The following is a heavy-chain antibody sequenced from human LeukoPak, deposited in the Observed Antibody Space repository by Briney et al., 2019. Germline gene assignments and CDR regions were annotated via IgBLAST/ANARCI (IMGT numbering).Heavy chain of an antibody. D-gene: IGHD3/OR15-3a*01. Sequence: SETLSLTCAVSGYSISSAYYWGWIRQPPGKGLEWIGTISHRGDTYYNPSLKSRVTISLDTSKDQFSLMLTSVAAADTAVYYCARNFWTYYFDYWGQGTLVTVSS. CDR3: ARNFWTYYFDY. CDR2: ISHRGDT. CDR1: GYSISSAYY. V-gene: IGHV4-38-2*01. J-gene: IGHJ4*02.